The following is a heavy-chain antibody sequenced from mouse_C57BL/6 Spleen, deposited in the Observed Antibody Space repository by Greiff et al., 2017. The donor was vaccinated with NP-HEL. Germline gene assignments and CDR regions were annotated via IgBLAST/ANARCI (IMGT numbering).Heavy chain of an antibody. CDR2: FYPGSGRI. J-gene: IGHJ4*01. CDR3: ARHEDPLLLREGAMDY. V-gene: IGHV1-62-2*01. D-gene: IGHD1-1*01. CDR1: GYTFTEYT. Sequence: QVQLKESGAELVKPGASVKLSCKASGYTFTEYTIHWVKQRSGQGLEWIGWFYPGSGRIKYNEKFKDKATLTADKSSSTVYMELSRLTSEDSAVYFCARHEDPLLLREGAMDYWGQGTSGTVSS.